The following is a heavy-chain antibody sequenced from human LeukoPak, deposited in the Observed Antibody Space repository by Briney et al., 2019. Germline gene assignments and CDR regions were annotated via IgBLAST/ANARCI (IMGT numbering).Heavy chain of an antibody. Sequence: SETLSLTCTVSGGSISSYYWSWIRQPPGKGLEWIGYIYYSGSTNYNPSLKSRVTISVDTSKNQFSLKLSSVTAADTAVYYCAREGDGYNSDAFDIWGQGTMVTVSS. D-gene: IGHD5-24*01. J-gene: IGHJ3*02. CDR1: GGSISSYY. CDR2: IYYSGST. V-gene: IGHV4-59*01. CDR3: AREGDGYNSDAFDI.